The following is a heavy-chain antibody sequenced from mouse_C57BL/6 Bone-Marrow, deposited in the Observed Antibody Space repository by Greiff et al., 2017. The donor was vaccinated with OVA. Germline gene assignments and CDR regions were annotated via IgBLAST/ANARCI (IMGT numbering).Heavy chain of an antibody. J-gene: IGHJ2*01. CDR2: IDPSDSYT. V-gene: IGHV1-50*01. Sequence: QVQLQQSGAELVKPGASVKLSCKASGYTFTSYWMQWVKQRPGQGLEWIGEIDPSDSYTNYNQKFKGKATLTVDTSSSTAYMQLSSLTSEDSAVYYCARRRQDYWGQGTTLTVSS. CDR1: GYTFTSYW. CDR3: ARRRQDY.